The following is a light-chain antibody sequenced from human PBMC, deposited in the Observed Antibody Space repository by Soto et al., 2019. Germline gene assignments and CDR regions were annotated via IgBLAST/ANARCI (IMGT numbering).Light chain of an antibody. CDR2: GAS. J-gene: IGKJ1*01. CDR3: QQSYTTPRT. V-gene: IGKV1-39*01. CDR1: QSISSH. Sequence: DIQMTHSPSSLSASVGDRVTITCRASQSISSHLNWYQQKAGKAPKLLISGASSLESGVPSRFSGSGSGTDFTLTIRRLQPEDFATYYCQQSYTTPRTFGQGTKVEIK.